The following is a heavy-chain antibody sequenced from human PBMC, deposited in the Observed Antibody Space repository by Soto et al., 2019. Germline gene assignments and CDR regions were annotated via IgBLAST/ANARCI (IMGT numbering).Heavy chain of an antibody. CDR2: INAGNGNT. D-gene: IGHD3-3*01. V-gene: IGHV1-3*01. CDR3: ARAVRYDFWSGYYLDAFDI. Sequence: GASVKVSCKASGYTFTSYAMHWVRQAPGQRLEWMGWINAGNGNTKYSQKFQGRVTITRDTSASTAYMELSSQRSEDTAVYYCARAVRYDFWSGYYLDAFDIWGQGTMVTVSS. CDR1: GYTFTSYA. J-gene: IGHJ3*02.